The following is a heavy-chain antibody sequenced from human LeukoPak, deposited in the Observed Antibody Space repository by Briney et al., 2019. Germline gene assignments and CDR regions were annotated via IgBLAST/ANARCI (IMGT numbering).Heavy chain of an antibody. V-gene: IGHV1-2*02. D-gene: IGHD5-18*01. CDR2: INPKSGDS. CDR1: GYVFPGYY. Sequence: GASVKVSCKVSGYVFPGYYIYWVRQAPGQGLEWVGWINPKSGDSNYGQRFQGRVIMTRDTSTTTPYMEVSRLASDDTAVYYCTRGSSYGLPHQFWGQGTLVTVSS. J-gene: IGHJ4*02. CDR3: TRGSSYGLPHQF.